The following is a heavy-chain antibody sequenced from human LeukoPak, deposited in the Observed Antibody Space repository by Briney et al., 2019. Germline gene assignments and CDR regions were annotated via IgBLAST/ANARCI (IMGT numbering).Heavy chain of an antibody. CDR3: ARATKWELPERWFDFDY. Sequence: GASVKVSCKASGYTFTSYGISWVRQAPGQGLEWMGWISAYNGNTNYAQKLQGRVTMTTDTSTSTAYMELRSLRSDDTAVYYCARATKWELPERWFDFDYWGQGTLATVSS. V-gene: IGHV1-18*01. CDR2: ISAYNGNT. J-gene: IGHJ4*02. CDR1: GYTFTSYG. D-gene: IGHD1-26*01.